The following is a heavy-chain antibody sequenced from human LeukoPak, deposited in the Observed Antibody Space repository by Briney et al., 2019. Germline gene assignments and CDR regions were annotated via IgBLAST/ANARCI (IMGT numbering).Heavy chain of an antibody. CDR1: GGSFSSYH. D-gene: IGHD6-19*01. CDR3: ARRMYDIGWVLDY. V-gene: IGHV4-34*01. Sequence: SETLSLTCAVYGGSFSSYHWSWIRQPPGKGLEWIGEINDSGSTNYSPSLKSRVSMSLDASKSQFSLKLRSVTAADTAIYYCARRMYDIGWVLDYWGQGALVTVSS. CDR2: INDSGST. J-gene: IGHJ4*02.